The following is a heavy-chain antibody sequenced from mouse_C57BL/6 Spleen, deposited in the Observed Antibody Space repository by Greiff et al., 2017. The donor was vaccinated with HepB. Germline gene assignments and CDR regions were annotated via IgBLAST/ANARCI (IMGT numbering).Heavy chain of an antibody. CDR2: IYPGSSST. CDR3: ATKYSNDVGALDY. V-gene: IGHV1-55*01. J-gene: IGHJ4*01. Sequence: VKLQQPGAELVKPGASVKMSCKASGYTFTSYWITWVKQRPGQGLEWIGDIYPGSSSTNYNEKFKSKATLTVDTSSSTAYMQLSSLTSEDSAVYYCATKYSNDVGALDYWGQGTSVTVSS. D-gene: IGHD2-12*01. CDR1: GYTFTSYW.